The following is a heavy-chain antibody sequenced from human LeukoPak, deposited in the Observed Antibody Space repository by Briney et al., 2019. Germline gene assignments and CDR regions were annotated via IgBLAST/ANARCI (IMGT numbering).Heavy chain of an antibody. CDR1: AYSFTSYW. D-gene: IGHD2/OR15-2a*01. CDR3: AKNINPDAFDI. V-gene: IGHV5-51*01. CDR2: IYPGDSDT. J-gene: IGHJ3*02. Sequence: GESLKISCKGSAYSFTSYWIGWVRQMPGKGLEWMGIIYPGDSDTRYSPSFQGQVTISADKSISTTYLQWNSLKASDTAMYYCAKNINPDAFDIWGHGTMVSVSS.